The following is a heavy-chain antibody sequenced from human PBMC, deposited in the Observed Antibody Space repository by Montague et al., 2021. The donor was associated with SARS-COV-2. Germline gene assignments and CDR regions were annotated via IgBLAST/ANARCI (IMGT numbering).Heavy chain of an antibody. J-gene: IGHJ3*02. CDR3: ARHITGSGNAFDI. D-gene: IGHD3-10*01. Sequence: SETLSLTCTVSGGSISSTSYHWGWIRQPPGKGLEWIGSISYSGSTYYKSSLKSQVTISVDTSKNQFSLRLSSVTAADTAVYYCARHITGSGNAFDIWGQGTMVTVSS. CDR1: GGSISSTSYH. CDR2: ISYSGST. V-gene: IGHV4-39*01.